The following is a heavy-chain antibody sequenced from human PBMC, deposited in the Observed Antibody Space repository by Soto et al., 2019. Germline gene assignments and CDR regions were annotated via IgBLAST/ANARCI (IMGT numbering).Heavy chain of an antibody. J-gene: IGHJ4*02. V-gene: IGHV3-33*01. CDR2: IWYDGSNK. Sequence: GSLSLSFAAAGLTLINYGMQWVRQAPGKGLEWVAIIWYDGSNKYYADSVKGRFTISRDNSKNKVYLQMNSLRAEDTAMYYCAAGEPLHDRGQGTLVTVSS. CDR3: AAGEPLHD. CDR1: GLTLINYG. D-gene: IGHD1-1*01.